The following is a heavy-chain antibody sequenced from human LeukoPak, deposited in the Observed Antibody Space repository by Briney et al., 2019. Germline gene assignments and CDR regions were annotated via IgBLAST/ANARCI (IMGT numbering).Heavy chain of an antibody. CDR2: ISGSGGST. D-gene: IGHD2-8*02. CDR3: AKDGWSSRFDY. V-gene: IGHV3-23*01. Sequence: GGSLRLSCAAYGFTFSSYAMSWVRQAQGKGLEWVSAISGSGGSTYYADSVKGRFTISRDNSKNTLYLQMNSLRAEDTAVYYCAKDGWSSRFDYWGQGTLVTVSS. J-gene: IGHJ4*02. CDR1: GFTFSSYA.